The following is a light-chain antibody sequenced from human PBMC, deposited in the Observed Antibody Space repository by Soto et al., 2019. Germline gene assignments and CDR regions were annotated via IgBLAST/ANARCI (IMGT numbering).Light chain of an antibody. Sequence: DIQMTQSPSSLSASVGDRVTITRRASENIARYVNWYQQRPGKAPELLISAASSLQSGVPSRFSGGGSGTDSTHTINSLQPEDFATYYCQQSYSNPRTFRQGTKVEIK. CDR1: ENIARY. CDR2: AAS. CDR3: QQSYSNPRT. V-gene: IGKV1-39*01. J-gene: IGKJ1*01.